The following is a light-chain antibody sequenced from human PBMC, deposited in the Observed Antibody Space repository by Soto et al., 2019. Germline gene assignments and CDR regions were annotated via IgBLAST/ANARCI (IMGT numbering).Light chain of an antibody. CDR1: SSNIGGTNY. CDR2: SNN. Sequence: QSVLTQAPSVSGTLGQKVFISCSGSSSNIGGTNYAYWYQQLPGAAPKLLMHSNNLRPSGVPERISGSKFGTAASLAISGLRSEDEAVYYCASWDDRLGAVIFGGGTKVTVL. V-gene: IGLV1-47*02. J-gene: IGLJ2*01. CDR3: ASWDDRLGAVI.